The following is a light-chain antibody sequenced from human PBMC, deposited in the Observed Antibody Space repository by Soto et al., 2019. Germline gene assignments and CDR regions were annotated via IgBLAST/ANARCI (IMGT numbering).Light chain of an antibody. J-gene: IGLJ3*02. V-gene: IGLV2-14*01. CDR1: SSDVGGYKY. CDR2: EVS. CDR3: SSYTSSGTWV. Sequence: QPVLTQPASVSGSPGQSITISCTGTSSDVGGYKYVSWYQQHPGKAPKLMIYEVSNRPSGVSNRFSGSKSGNTASLIISGLQAEDEADFYCSSYTSSGTWVFGGGTKLTVL.